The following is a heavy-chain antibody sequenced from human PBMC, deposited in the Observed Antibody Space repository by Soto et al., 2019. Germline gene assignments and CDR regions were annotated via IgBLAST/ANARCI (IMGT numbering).Heavy chain of an antibody. Sequence: GGSLRLSCAASGFTFSGSSMHWVRQASGKGLEWVGRIRSKADSYATAYAASVNGRFTISRDDSKNTAYLQMNSLITEDTAVYYCTYDFWSGYSNYPHFDYWGQGTLVTVSS. J-gene: IGHJ4*02. CDR1: GFTFSGSS. CDR2: IRSKADSYAT. V-gene: IGHV3-73*01. CDR3: TYDFWSGYSNYPHFDY. D-gene: IGHD3-3*01.